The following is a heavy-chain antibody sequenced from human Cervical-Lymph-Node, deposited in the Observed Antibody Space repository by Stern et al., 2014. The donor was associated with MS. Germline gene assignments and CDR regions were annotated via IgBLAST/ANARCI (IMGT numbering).Heavy chain of an antibody. CDR2: ISGSGGST. J-gene: IGHJ4*02. Sequence: EVQLVESGGGLVQPGGSLRLSCAASGFTFSNYVMSWVRQAPGKGLEWVSAISGSGGSTYYADSVKGRFTISRDNSKNTLYLQMNSLRAEDTAVYYCVKDRGGSGKTHFDYWGQGTLVTVSS. CDR1: GFTFSNYV. CDR3: VKDRGGSGKTHFDY. D-gene: IGHD3-10*01. V-gene: IGHV3-23*04.